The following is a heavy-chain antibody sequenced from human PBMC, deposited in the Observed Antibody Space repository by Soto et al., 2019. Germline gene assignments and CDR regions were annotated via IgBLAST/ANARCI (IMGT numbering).Heavy chain of an antibody. V-gene: IGHV3-23*01. J-gene: IGHJ4*02. CDR2: ISDSGGST. Sequence: EVQLLESGGGLEQPGGSLRLSCAASGFTFSTYAMSWVRQAPGKGLEWVSAISDSGGSTYYADSVKGRFTISRDNSKNTLYLQMNSLRAEDTAVYYCAKEGGYCISLSCPRRIDSWGQGTLVTVSS. D-gene: IGHD2-2*01. CDR3: AKEGGYCISLSCPRRIDS. CDR1: GFTFSTYA.